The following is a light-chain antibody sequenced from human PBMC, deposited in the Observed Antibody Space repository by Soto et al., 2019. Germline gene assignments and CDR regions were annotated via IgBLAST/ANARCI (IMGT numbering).Light chain of an antibody. J-gene: IGKJ3*01. CDR1: QSVDTGF. Sequence: VLTQSPATLSLSPGERATLSCRARQSVDTGFLAWYQHKPGQAPRPLIYGASNRATGIPDRFSGSGSGTDFTLTISRLEPEDFAVYYCQLFGNSLTFGPGTKVDIK. V-gene: IGKV3-20*01. CDR2: GAS. CDR3: QLFGNSLT.